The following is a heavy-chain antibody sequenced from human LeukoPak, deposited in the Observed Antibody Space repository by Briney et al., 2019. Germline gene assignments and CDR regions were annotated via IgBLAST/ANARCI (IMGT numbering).Heavy chain of an antibody. J-gene: IGHJ4*02. CDR2: IYYSGST. Sequence: SETLSLTCTVSGGSIGSSYYYWGWIRQPPGRGLEWIGSIYYSGSTYYNPSLKSRVTISEDTSKNQFSLKLTSVTAADTAMYYCARRKAKTPNYFDYWGQGALVTVSS. V-gene: IGHV4-39*01. CDR1: GGSIGSSYYY. CDR3: ARRKAKTPNYFDY.